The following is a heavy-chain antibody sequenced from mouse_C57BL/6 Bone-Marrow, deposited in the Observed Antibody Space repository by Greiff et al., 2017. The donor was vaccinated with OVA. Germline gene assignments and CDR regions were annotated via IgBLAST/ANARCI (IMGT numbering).Heavy chain of an antibody. CDR3: ARYIPFYYGSSYAMDY. D-gene: IGHD1-1*01. Sequence: DVMLVESGGGLVKPGGSLKLSCAASGFPFSSYAMSWVRQTPETRLEWVATLSDGGSYTYYPDNVKGRFTISRDHAKNNLYLQMSHLKSEDTAMYYCARYIPFYYGSSYAMDYWGQGTSVTVSS. CDR2: LSDGGSYT. J-gene: IGHJ4*01. CDR1: GFPFSSYA. V-gene: IGHV5-4*03.